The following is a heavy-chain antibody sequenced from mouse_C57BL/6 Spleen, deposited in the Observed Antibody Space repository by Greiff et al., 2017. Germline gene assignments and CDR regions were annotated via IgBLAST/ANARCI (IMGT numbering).Heavy chain of an antibody. CDR3: ARPGAAQATDYAMDY. V-gene: IGHV1-59*01. D-gene: IGHD3-2*02. J-gene: IGHJ4*01. CDR1: GYTFPSYW. CDR2: IDPSDSYT. Sequence: QVQLQQPGAELVRPGTSVKLSCKASGYTFPSYWMHWVKQRPGQGLEWIGVIDPSDSYTNYNQKFKGKATLTVDTSSSTAYMQLSSLTSEDSAVYYCARPGAAQATDYAMDYWGQGTSVTVSS.